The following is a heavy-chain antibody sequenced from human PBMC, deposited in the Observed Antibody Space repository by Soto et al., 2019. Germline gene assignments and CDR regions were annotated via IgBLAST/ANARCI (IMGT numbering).Heavy chain of an antibody. D-gene: IGHD6-19*01. CDR1: GGTFSSYA. J-gene: IGHJ4*02. Sequence: QVQLVQSGAEVKKPGSSVKGSCKASGGTFSSYAISWVRQAPGQGLEWMGGIIPIFGTANYAQKFQGRVTITADETTSTANMELSSLRSEDTAVYYCARGGNEWLVKGGAFDYWGQGTLVTVSS. V-gene: IGHV1-69*01. CDR3: ARGGNEWLVKGGAFDY. CDR2: IIPIFGTA.